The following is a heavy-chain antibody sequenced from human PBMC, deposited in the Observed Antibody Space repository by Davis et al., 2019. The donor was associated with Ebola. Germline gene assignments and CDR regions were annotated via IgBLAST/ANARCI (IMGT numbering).Heavy chain of an antibody. V-gene: IGHV4-59*08. J-gene: IGHJ6*04. CDR3: ARLIALWFGELSYYYYGMDV. D-gene: IGHD3-10*01. Sequence: SETLSLTCTVSGGSISSYYWSWIRQPPGKGLEWIGYIYYSGSTNYNPSLKSRVTISVDTSKNQFSLKLSSVTAADTAVYYCARLIALWFGELSYYYYGMDVWGKGTTVTVSS. CDR2: IYYSGST. CDR1: GGSISSYY.